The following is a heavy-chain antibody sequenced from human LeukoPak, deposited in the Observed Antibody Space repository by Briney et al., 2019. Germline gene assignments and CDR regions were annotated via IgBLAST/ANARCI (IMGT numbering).Heavy chain of an antibody. J-gene: IGHJ4*02. CDR3: AKGNGAQLWPQVDY. Sequence: GRSLRLSCAASGFTFSTYGMHWVRQAPGKGLEWVALIWYDGSNKYYADSVKGRFTISRDNSKNTLYLQMNSLRAEDTAVYYCAKGNGAQLWPQVDYWGQGTLVTVSS. V-gene: IGHV3-33*06. CDR1: GFTFSTYG. D-gene: IGHD5-18*01. CDR2: IWYDGSNK.